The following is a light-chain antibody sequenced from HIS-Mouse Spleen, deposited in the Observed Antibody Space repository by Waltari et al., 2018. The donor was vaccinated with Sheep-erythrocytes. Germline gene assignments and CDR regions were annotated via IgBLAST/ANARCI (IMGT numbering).Light chain of an antibody. V-gene: IGLV2-11*01. CDR1: SSHVGGYNS. CDR2: DVS. CDR3: CSYAGSYTFV. J-gene: IGLJ2*01. Sequence: QSALTQPRSVSGSPGQSVPISCTGTSSHVGGYNSVSWYQQHPGKAPKLMIYDVSKRPSGVPDRFSGSKSGNTASLTISGLQAEDEADYYCCSYAGSYTFVFGGGTKLTVL.